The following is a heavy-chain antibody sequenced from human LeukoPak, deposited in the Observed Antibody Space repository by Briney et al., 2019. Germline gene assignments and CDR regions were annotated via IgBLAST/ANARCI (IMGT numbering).Heavy chain of an antibody. Sequence: GGSLRLSCAASGFTFSSCWMSWVRQAPGKGLEWVANIKQDGSEKYYVDSVKGRFTISRDNSKNTLYLQMNGLRAEDTAVYYCARKEGYCTNGVCSNWGQGTLVTVSS. CDR1: GFTFSSCW. D-gene: IGHD2-8*01. CDR3: ARKEGYCTNGVCSN. CDR2: IKQDGSEK. V-gene: IGHV3-7*03. J-gene: IGHJ4*02.